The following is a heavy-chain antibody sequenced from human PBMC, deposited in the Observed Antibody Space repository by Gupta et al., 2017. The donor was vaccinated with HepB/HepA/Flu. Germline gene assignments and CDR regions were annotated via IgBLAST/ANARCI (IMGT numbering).Heavy chain of an antibody. CDR1: GGSFSGYY. CDR3: ARGPRPKWGVDYYGMDV. CDR2: INHSGST. J-gene: IGHJ6*02. V-gene: IGHV4-34*01. Sequence: QVQLQQWGAGLLKPSETLSLTCAVYGGSFSGYYWSWIRQPPGKGREWIGEINHSGSTNYNPSLKSRVTISVDTSKNQFSLKLSSVTAADTAXYXCARGPRPKWGVDYYGMDVWGQGTTVTVSS. D-gene: IGHD2-8*01.